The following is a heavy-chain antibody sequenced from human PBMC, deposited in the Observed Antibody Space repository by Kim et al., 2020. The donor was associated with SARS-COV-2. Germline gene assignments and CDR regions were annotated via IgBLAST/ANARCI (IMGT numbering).Heavy chain of an antibody. Sequence: SEILSLTCTVSGGSISSYYWSWIRQPPGKGLEWIGYIYYSGSTNYNPSLKSRVTISVDTSKNQFSLKLSSVTAADTAVYYCARGGGSYYIDYWGQGTLVT. J-gene: IGHJ4*02. CDR2: IYYSGST. CDR1: GGSISSYY. CDR3: ARGGGSYYIDY. V-gene: IGHV4-59*13. D-gene: IGHD1-26*01.